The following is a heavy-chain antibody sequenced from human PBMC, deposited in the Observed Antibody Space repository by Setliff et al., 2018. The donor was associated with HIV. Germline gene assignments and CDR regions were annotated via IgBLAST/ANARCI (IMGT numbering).Heavy chain of an antibody. V-gene: IGHV4-4*09. CDR3: ARLGRAIDDGGSSLRLDF. Sequence: SETLSLTCTASEDTFSNYDWTWIRQSPGKALEWIGYISSSGTTNYNPSLRSRVTISMETSNTRFSLWLRSATAADTATYFCARLGRAIDDGGSSLRLDFWGQGMLVTVSS. J-gene: IGHJ4*02. CDR2: ISSSGTT. CDR1: EDTFSNYD. D-gene: IGHD2-21*01.